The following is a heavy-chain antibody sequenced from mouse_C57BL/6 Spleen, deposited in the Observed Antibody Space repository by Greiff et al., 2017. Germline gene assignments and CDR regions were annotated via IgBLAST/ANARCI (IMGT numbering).Heavy chain of an antibody. CDR2: IWSGGST. CDR3: ARTLIYYDYVMDY. CDR1: GFSLTSYG. Sequence: VMLVESGPGLVQPSQSLSITCPVSGFSLTSYGVHWVRQSPGKGLAWLGVIWSGGSTDYNAAFISRLSISKDNSKSQVFFKMNRLQADDTAIYYCARTLIYYDYVMDYWGQGTSVTVSS. V-gene: IGHV2-2*01. D-gene: IGHD2-4*01. J-gene: IGHJ4*01.